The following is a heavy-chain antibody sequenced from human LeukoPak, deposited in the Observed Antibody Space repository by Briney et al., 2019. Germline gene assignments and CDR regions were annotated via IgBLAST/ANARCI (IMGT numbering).Heavy chain of an antibody. Sequence: GGSLRLSCAASEFSVGSNYMTWVRQAPGKGLEWVSLIYTGGSTYYADSVKGRFTISRDNAKNSLYLQMNSLRAEDTAVYYCAKGGGSSGRSYYFDYWGQGTLVAVSS. J-gene: IGHJ4*02. V-gene: IGHV3-66*02. D-gene: IGHD3-22*01. CDR2: IYTGGST. CDR3: AKGGGSSGRSYYFDY. CDR1: EFSVGSNY.